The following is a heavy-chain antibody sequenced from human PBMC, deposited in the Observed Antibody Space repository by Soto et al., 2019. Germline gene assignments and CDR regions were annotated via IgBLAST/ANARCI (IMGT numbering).Heavy chain of an antibody. D-gene: IGHD3-3*01. V-gene: IGHV1-2*02. CDR2: INPATGAA. Sequence: QLHLVQSGAVVKKPGASVTVSCSASGYPVTAYYMHWVRQAPGRGLEWMGGINPATGAAKYTQTSQGRFTLTRDTSTSTVFMELSGLTSEDTAVFYCARGGGVGVAGSAAFDMWGQGTLVTVSS. CDR1: GYPVTAYY. J-gene: IGHJ3*02. CDR3: ARGGGVGVAGSAAFDM.